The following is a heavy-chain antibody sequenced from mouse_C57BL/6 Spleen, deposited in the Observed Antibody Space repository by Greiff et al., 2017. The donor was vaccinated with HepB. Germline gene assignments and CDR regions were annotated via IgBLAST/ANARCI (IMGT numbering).Heavy chain of an antibody. V-gene: IGHV1-82*01. D-gene: IGHD3-1*01. J-gene: IGHJ1*03. Sequence: QVQLKQSGPELVKPGASVKISCKASGYAFSSSWMNWVKQRPGKGLEWIGRIYPGDGDTNYNGKFKGKATLTADKSSSTAYMQLSSLTSEDSAVYFCARSGGSWYFDVWGTGTTVTVSS. CDR3: ARSGGSWYFDV. CDR1: GYAFSSSW. CDR2: IYPGDGDT.